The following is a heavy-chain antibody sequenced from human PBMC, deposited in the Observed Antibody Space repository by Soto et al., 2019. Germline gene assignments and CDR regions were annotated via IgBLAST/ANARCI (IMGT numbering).Heavy chain of an antibody. J-gene: IGHJ6*02. CDR2: VSPPFRTS. D-gene: IGHD3-10*01. CDR1: GVSFNNNG. Sequence: QVQLVQSGAEVQKPGSSVKVSCKTSGVSFNNNGIGWVRQAPGHGLEWMGGVSPPFRTSNYARKFQGRISITADTSTGTVNMERSSLTSEDTAQYYCARVLYYGSGSYSPYGMDVWGQWTTVTVSS. V-gene: IGHV1-69*06. CDR3: ARVLYYGSGSYSPYGMDV.